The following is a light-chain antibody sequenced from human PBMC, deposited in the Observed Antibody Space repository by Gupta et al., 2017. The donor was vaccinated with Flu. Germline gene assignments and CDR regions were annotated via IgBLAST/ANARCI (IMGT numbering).Light chain of an antibody. CDR3: QAWDSSTVI. CDR2: EDI. J-gene: IGLJ2*01. CDR1: KLGDKY. V-gene: IGLV3-1*01. Sequence: SYELTQPPSVSVSPGQTASITCSGDKLGDKYASWYQQRPGQSPVVVISEDIKRPSGIPERFSGSKSGNTATLTISGTQAMDEADYYCQAWDSSTVIFGGGTQLTVL.